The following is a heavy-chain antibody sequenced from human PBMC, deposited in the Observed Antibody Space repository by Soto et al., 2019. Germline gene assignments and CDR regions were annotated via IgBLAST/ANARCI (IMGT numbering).Heavy chain of an antibody. V-gene: IGHV1-69*13. Sequence: SVKVSCKASGGTFSSYAISWVRQAPGQGLEWMGGIIPIFGTANYAQKFQGRVTITADESTSTAYMELSSLRSEDTAVYYCARVAGYYYDSIHHRLGEDAFDIWGQGTMVTVS. CDR2: IIPIFGTA. CDR1: GGTFSSYA. J-gene: IGHJ3*02. CDR3: ARVAGYYYDSIHHRLGEDAFDI. D-gene: IGHD3-22*01.